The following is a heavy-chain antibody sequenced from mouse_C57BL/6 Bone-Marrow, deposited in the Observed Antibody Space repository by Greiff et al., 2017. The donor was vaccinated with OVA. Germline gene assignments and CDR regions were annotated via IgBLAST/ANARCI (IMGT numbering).Heavy chain of an antibody. CDR1: GFNIKDDY. J-gene: IGHJ2*01. CDR3: TLIYYEPY. D-gene: IGHD2-4*01. Sequence: VQLQQSGAELVRPGASVKLSCTASGFNIKDDYMHWVKQRPEQGLEWIGWIDPENGDTEYASKFQGKATITADTSSNTAYLQLSSLTSEDTAVYYCTLIYYEPYWGQGTTLTVSS. CDR2: IDPENGDT. V-gene: IGHV14-4*01.